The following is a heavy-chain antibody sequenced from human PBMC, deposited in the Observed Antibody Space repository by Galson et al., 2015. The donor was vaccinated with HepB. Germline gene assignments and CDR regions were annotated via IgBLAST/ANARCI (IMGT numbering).Heavy chain of an antibody. D-gene: IGHD4-11*01. CDR1: GYSFTSYW. CDR2: IDPSDSYT. CDR3: ARHRVYSNYMDV. J-gene: IGHJ6*03. Sequence: QSGAEVKRPGESLRISCKGSGYSFTSYWISWVRQMPGKGLEWMGRIDPSDSYTNYSPSFQGHVTISADKSISTAYLQWSSLKASDTAMYYCARHRVYSNYMDVWGKGTTVTVSS. V-gene: IGHV5-10-1*01.